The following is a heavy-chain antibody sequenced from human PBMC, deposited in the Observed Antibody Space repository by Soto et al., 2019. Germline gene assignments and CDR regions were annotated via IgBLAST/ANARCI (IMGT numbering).Heavy chain of an antibody. Sequence: QVQLVQSGAEVKKPGASVKVSCKASGYTFTSYGISWVRQAPGQGLEWMGWISAYNGNTNYAQKLQGRVTMTTDTATSTAYMELRSLRSDDTAVYYCARERGRSSCWYIDAFEIWCQGTMVTVSS. CDR3: ARERGRSSCWYIDAFEI. CDR1: GYTFTSYG. CDR2: ISAYNGNT. D-gene: IGHD6-19*01. V-gene: IGHV1-18*01. J-gene: IGHJ3*02.